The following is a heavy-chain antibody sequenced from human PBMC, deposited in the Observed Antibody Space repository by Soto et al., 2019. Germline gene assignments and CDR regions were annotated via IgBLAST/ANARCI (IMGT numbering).Heavy chain of an antibody. V-gene: IGHV3-33*01. Sequence: QVQLVESGGGVVQPGRSLRLSCAASGFTFSSYGMHWVRRAPGKGLEWVAVIWYDGSNKYYADSVKGRFTISRDNSKNTLYLQMNSLGAEDTAVYYCARDRGGDIVVVPAANYMDVWGQGTTVTVSS. J-gene: IGHJ6*02. CDR1: GFTFSSYG. CDR2: IWYDGSNK. CDR3: ARDRGGDIVVVPAANYMDV. D-gene: IGHD2-2*01.